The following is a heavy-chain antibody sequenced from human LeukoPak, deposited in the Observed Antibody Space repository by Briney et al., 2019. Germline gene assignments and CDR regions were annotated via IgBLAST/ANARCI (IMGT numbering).Heavy chain of an antibody. CDR2: ISYDGSNK. CDR3: ARDRDNYDFWSGLTSYYFDY. D-gene: IGHD3-3*01. V-gene: IGHV3-30*04. CDR1: GFTFSTYV. Sequence: GGSLRLSCAASGFTFSTYVIYWVRQAPGKGLEWVAVISYDGSNKYYADSVKGRFTISRDNSKNTLYLQMNSLRAEDTAVYYCARDRDNYDFWSGLTSYYFDYWGQGTLVTVSS. J-gene: IGHJ4*02.